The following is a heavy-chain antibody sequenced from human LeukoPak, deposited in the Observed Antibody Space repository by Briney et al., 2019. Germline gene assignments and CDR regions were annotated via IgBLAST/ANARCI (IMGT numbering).Heavy chain of an antibody. J-gene: IGHJ6*03. Sequence: PSETLSLTCTVSGGSISSYYWSWIRQPAGKGLEWIGRIYTSGSTNYNPSLKSRVTMSVDTSKNQFSLKLSSVTAADTAVYYCARVVEVLYSNPYYYYYMDVWGKGTTVTVSS. V-gene: IGHV4-4*07. CDR1: GGSISSYY. CDR2: IYTSGST. D-gene: IGHD4-11*01. CDR3: ARVVEVLYSNPYYYYYMDV.